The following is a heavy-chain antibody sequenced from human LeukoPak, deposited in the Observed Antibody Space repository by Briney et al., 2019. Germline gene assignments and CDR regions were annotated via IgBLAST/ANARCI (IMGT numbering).Heavy chain of an antibody. J-gene: IGHJ3*02. CDR2: ISSSGSTI. CDR1: GFTFSDYY. Sequence: GGSLRLSCAASGFTFSDYYMSWIRQAPGKGLEWVSYISSSGSTIYYADSVKGRFTIPRDNAKNSLYLQMNSLRAEETAVYYCARDSAYDAFDIWGQGTMVTVSS. V-gene: IGHV3-11*01. CDR3: ARDSAYDAFDI.